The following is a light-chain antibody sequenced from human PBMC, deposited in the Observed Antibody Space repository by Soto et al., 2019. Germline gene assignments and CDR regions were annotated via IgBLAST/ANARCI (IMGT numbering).Light chain of an antibody. Sequence: EIVLTQSPGTLSLSPGERATLSCRSIQSVSSSYLAWYQQKPGQAPRLLIYGASSRATGIPDRFSGSGSGTDFTLTISRLEPEDFAVYYGQQYGSSPTWTFGQGTKVDIK. J-gene: IGKJ1*01. V-gene: IGKV3-20*01. CDR1: QSVSSSY. CDR2: GAS. CDR3: QQYGSSPTWT.